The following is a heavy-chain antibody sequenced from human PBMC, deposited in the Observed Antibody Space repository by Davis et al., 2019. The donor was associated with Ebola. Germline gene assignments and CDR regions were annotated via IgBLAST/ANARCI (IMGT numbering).Heavy chain of an antibody. J-gene: IGHJ2*01. D-gene: IGHD3-10*01. Sequence: SETLSLTCTVSGGSISSYYWSWIRQPPGKGLEWIGYIYYSGSTNYNPSLKSRVTISVDTSKNQFSLKLSSVTAADTAVYYCARDIGDQYYTNSYWYFDLWGRGTLVTVSS. CDR3: ARDIGDQYYTNSYWYFDL. CDR1: GGSISSYY. V-gene: IGHV4-59*01. CDR2: IYYSGST.